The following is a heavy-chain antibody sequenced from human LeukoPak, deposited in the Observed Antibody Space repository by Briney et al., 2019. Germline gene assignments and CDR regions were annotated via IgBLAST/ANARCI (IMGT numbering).Heavy chain of an antibody. CDR2: IASDGCST. J-gene: IGHJ4*02. Sequence: GGSLRLSCAASGFTFSSYWMNWVRQAPGKGLVWVSRIASDGCSTTYADSVKGRFSISRDNAKNTLYLQMNSLRVEDTAVYYCARGRPHGNDYWGQGTLVTVSS. D-gene: IGHD4-23*01. CDR1: GFTFSSYW. V-gene: IGHV3-74*01. CDR3: ARGRPHGNDY.